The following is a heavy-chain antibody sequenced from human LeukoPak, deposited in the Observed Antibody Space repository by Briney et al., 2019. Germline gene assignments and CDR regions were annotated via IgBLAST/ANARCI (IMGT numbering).Heavy chain of an antibody. CDR2: INPSGGDT. J-gene: IGHJ4*02. D-gene: IGHD6-6*01. CDR3: ASTIAARLDC. V-gene: IGHV1-46*01. CDR1: GFTFTSNY. Sequence: ASVKLSCKASGFTFTSNYIHWVRQAPGQGLEWIGEINPSGGDTRFAQKFQSRVTMTRDMSANTVDMELSSLRSEDTAVYYCASTIAARLDCWGQGTRVTVTS.